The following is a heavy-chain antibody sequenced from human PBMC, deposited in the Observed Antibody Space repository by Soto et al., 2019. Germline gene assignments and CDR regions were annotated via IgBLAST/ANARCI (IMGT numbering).Heavy chain of an antibody. Sequence: QVQLVESGGGVVQPGRSLRLSCAASGFTFSSYGMHWVRQAPGKGLERVAVIWYDGSNKYYADSVKGRFTISRDNSKNTLYLQMNSLRAEDTAVYYCARGADTDWGQGTLVTVSS. CDR2: IWYDGSNK. D-gene: IGHD6-25*01. CDR1: GFTFSSYG. CDR3: ARGADTD. J-gene: IGHJ4*02. V-gene: IGHV3-33*01.